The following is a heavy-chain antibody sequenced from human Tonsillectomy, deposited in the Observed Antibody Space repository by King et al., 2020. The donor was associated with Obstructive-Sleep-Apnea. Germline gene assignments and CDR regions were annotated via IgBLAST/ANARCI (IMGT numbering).Heavy chain of an antibody. CDR2: INPNSGGT. J-gene: IGHJ5*02. CDR3: ARGANRLGYWSSTSWSPFDP. Sequence: VQLVESGAEVKKPGASVKVSCKASGYTFTGYYIHWVRQAPGQGLEWMGWINPNSGGTNYAQKFQDWVTMTRDTSISTAYMELSRLRSDDTAVYYCARGANRLGYWSSTSWSPFDPWGQGTLVTVPS. V-gene: IGHV1-2*04. CDR1: GYTFTGYY. D-gene: IGHD2-2*01.